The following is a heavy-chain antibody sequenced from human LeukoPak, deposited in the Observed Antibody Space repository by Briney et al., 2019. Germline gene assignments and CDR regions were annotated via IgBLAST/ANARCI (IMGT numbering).Heavy chain of an antibody. CDR2: ISYDGSNK. D-gene: IGHD2-15*01. CDR3: ARDFGDSLVVAAEFNWFDP. Sequence: PGGSLRLSCAASGFTFSNYAMHWVRQAPGKGLEWVAVISYDGSNKYYADSAKGRFTISRDNSKNTLYLQMNSLRAEDTAVYYCARDFGDSLVVAAEFNWFDPWGQGTLVTVSS. V-gene: IGHV3-30-3*01. CDR1: GFTFSNYA. J-gene: IGHJ5*02.